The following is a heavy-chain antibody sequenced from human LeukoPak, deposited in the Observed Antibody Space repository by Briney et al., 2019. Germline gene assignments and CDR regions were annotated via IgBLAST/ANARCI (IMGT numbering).Heavy chain of an antibody. CDR3: ARARYKYSSSSGYDY. J-gene: IGHJ4*02. D-gene: IGHD6-6*01. Sequence: SETLSLTCTVSGGSIGSSSYYWGWIRQPPGKGLEWIGSIYYSGSTYYNPSLKSRVTISVDTSKNQFSLKLSSVTAADTAVYYCARARYKYSSSSGYDYWGQGTLVTVSS. CDR2: IYYSGST. V-gene: IGHV4-39*07. CDR1: GGSIGSSSYY.